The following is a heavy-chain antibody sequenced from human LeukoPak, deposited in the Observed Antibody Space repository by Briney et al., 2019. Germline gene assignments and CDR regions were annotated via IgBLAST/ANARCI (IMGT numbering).Heavy chain of an antibody. CDR2: INHSGST. Sequence: SETLSLTCAVYGGSFSGYYWSWIRQPPGKGLEWIGEINHSGSTNYNPSLKSRVTISVDTSKNQFSLKLSSVTAADTAVYYCARYPRKGESDAFDIWGQGTMVTVSS. V-gene: IGHV4-34*01. CDR1: GGSFSGYY. J-gene: IGHJ3*02. CDR3: ARYPRKGESDAFDI.